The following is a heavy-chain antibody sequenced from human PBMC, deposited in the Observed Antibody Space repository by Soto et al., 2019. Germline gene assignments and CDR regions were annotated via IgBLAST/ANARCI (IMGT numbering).Heavy chain of an antibody. CDR2: IIPIFGTA. D-gene: IGHD3-10*01. J-gene: IGHJ4*02. V-gene: IGHV1-69*13. CDR1: GGTFSSYA. CDR3: ARDFGGSGSYYFGDY. Sequence: GASVKVSCKASGGTFSSYAISWVRQAPGQGLEWMGGIIPIFGTANYAQKFQGRVTITADESTSTAYMELSSLRSEDTAVYYCARDFGGSGSYYFGDYWGQGTLVTVSS.